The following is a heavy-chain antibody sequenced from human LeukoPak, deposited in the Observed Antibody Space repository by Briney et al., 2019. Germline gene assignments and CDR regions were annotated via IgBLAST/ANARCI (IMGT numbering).Heavy chain of an antibody. CDR2: INHSGST. CDR3: ARHEIVVVPAAIDAFDI. Sequence: SETLSLTCTVSGVSISSSNSYWGWIRQPPGKGLEWIGEINHSGSTNYNPSLKSRVTISVDTSKNQLSLKLSSVTAADTAVYYCARHEIVVVPAAIDAFDIWGQGTMVTVSS. J-gene: IGHJ3*02. CDR1: GVSISSSNSY. V-gene: IGHV4-39*01. D-gene: IGHD2-2*01.